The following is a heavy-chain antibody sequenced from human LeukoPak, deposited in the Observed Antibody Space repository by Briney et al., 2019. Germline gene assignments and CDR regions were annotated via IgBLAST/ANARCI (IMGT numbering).Heavy chain of an antibody. CDR1: GFTFSGYA. CDR2: ISGSGSST. CDR3: AEASTRWAGANWFDP. J-gene: IGHJ5*02. D-gene: IGHD4-23*01. Sequence: TGGSLRLSCAASGFTFSGYAMSWARQAPGKGLQWVSLISGSGSSTNYADSVKGRFSVSRDNSKNTLYLQMNSLRGDDTAVYYCAEASTRWAGANWFDPWGQGTLVTVSS. V-gene: IGHV3-23*01.